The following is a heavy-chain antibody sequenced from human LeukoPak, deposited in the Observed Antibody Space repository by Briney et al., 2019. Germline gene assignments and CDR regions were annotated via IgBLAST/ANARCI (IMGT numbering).Heavy chain of an antibody. D-gene: IGHD3-22*01. CDR2: ISHDGSNK. Sequence: PGRSLRLSCAASGFTFSSYAMHWVRQAPGKGLEWVAVISHDGSNKYYADSVKGRFTISRDNSKNTLYLQMNSLRAEDTAVYYCARGAPKGHYYDSSGYWGQGTLVTVSS. CDR3: ARGAPKGHYYDSSGY. V-gene: IGHV3-30-3*01. CDR1: GFTFSSYA. J-gene: IGHJ4*02.